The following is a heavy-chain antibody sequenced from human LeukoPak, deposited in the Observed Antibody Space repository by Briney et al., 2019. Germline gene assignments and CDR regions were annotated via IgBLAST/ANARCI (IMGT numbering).Heavy chain of an antibody. CDR1: GFIFDDSA. CDR3: TKDLESYYSGSRSYVMDV. Sequence: GGSLRLSCAASGFIFDDSAMHWVRQAPGKGLEWVSLITWNGAKTYYADSVKGRFTISRDNSKNTLYLQMNSLRIEDTALYYCTKDLESYYSGSRSYVMDVWGNGTTVTVSS. CDR2: ITWNGAKT. J-gene: IGHJ6*03. V-gene: IGHV3-43*01. D-gene: IGHD3-10*01.